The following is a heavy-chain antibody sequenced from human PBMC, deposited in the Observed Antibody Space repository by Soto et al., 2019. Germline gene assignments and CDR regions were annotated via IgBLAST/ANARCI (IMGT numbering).Heavy chain of an antibody. D-gene: IGHD1-7*01. V-gene: IGHV1-8*02. CDR2: MNPNSGNT. J-gene: IGHJ6*02. CDR1: GYTFTGYY. CDR3: ARGRELHYYYYGMDV. Sequence: ASVKVSCKASGYTFTGYYMHWVRQAPGQGLEWMGWMNPNSGNTGYAQKFQGRVTMTRNTSISTAYMELSSLRSEDTAVYYCARGRELHYYYYGMDVWGQGTTVTSP.